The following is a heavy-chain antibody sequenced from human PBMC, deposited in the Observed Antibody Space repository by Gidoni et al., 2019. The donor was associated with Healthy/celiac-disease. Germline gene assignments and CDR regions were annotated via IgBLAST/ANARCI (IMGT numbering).Heavy chain of an antibody. CDR3: ARGGNSYCGGDCFAYYFDY. CDR2: IYTSGNT. Sequence: QVQLQESGPGLVKPSETLSLTCTVSGGSISSYYWSWIRQPAGKGLEWIGRIYTSGNTNYNPSLKSRVTMSVDTSKNQFSLKLSSVTAADTAVYYCARGGNSYCGGDCFAYYFDYWGQGTLVTVSS. CDR1: GGSISSYY. J-gene: IGHJ4*02. D-gene: IGHD2-21*02. V-gene: IGHV4-4*07.